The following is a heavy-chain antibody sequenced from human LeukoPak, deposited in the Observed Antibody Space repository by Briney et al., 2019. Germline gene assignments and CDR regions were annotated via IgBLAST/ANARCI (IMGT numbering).Heavy chain of an antibody. CDR3: ARAVAGTNWFDP. CDR1: GFTVSSNY. D-gene: IGHD6-19*01. CDR2: IYSGGGT. V-gene: IGHV3-53*01. J-gene: IGHJ5*02. Sequence: GGSLRLSCAASGFTVSSNYMSWVRQAPGKGLEWVSVIYSGGGTSYADSVRGRFTISRDNSKNTLYLQMNSLRVEDTAVYYCARAVAGTNWFDPWGQGTLVTVSS.